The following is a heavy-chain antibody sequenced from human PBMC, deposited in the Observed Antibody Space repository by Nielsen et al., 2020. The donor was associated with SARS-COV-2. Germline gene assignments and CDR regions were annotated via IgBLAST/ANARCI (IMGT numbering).Heavy chain of an antibody. CDR2: ISYDGSNK. J-gene: IGHJ4*02. D-gene: IGHD3-16*01. CDR3: AKDCDYVSSPSLNWYFDY. CDR1: GFTFSSYS. Sequence: GESLKISCAASGFTFSSYSMNWVRQAPGKGLEWVAVISYDGSNKYYADSVKGRSTISRDNSKNTLYLQMNSLRAEDTAVYYCAKDCDYVSSPSLNWYFDYWGQGTLVTVSS. V-gene: IGHV3-30*18.